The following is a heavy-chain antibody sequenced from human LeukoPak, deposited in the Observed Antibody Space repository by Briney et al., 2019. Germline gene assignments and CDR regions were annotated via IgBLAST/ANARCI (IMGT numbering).Heavy chain of an antibody. CDR1: GFTFDDYA. J-gene: IGHJ6*02. Sequence: GGSLRLSCAASGFTFDDYAMHWVRQAPGKGLEWVSGISWNSGSIGYADSVKGRFTISRDNAKDSLYLQMNSLRAEDTALYYCAKDRGVISYYGMDVWGQGTTVTVSS. V-gene: IGHV3-9*01. CDR2: ISWNSGSI. D-gene: IGHD3-10*01. CDR3: AKDRGVISYYGMDV.